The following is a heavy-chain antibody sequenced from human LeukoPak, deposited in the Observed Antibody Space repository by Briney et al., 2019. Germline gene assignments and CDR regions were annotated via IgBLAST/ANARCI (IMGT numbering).Heavy chain of an antibody. CDR3: ARLRRSSGYYHDY. D-gene: IGHD3-22*01. CDR1: GGSISGSSDY. V-gene: IGHV4-39*01. CDR2: LYYSGST. Sequence: SETLSLTCTVSGGSISGSSDYWGWIRQPPGKGLEWIGSLYYSGSTYYSPSLKSRVTISVDTSKNQFSLKLSSVTAADTAVYYCARLRRSSGYYHDYWGQGTSVTVSS. J-gene: IGHJ4*02.